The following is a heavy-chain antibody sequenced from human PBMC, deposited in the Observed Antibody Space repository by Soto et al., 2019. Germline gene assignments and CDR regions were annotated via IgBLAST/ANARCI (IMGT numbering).Heavy chain of an antibody. Sequence: QVQLVQSGAEVKKPGSSVKVSCKASGGTFSSYTISWVRQAPGQGLEWMGRIIPILGIANYAQKFQGRVTIPAEKSTSTAYMELSSLRSEDTAVYYCARGRYSSSWYGNYWGQGTLVTVSS. CDR1: GGTFSSYT. CDR3: ARGRYSSSWYGNY. D-gene: IGHD6-13*01. J-gene: IGHJ4*02. CDR2: IIPILGIA. V-gene: IGHV1-69*02.